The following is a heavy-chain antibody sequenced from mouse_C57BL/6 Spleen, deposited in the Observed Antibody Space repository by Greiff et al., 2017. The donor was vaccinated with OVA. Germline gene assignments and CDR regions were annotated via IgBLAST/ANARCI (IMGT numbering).Heavy chain of an antibody. Sequence: VQLQQPGAELVMPGASVKLSCKASGYTFTSYWMHWVKQRPGQGLEWIGEIDPSDSYTNYNQKFKGKSTLTVDKSSSTAYMQLSSLTSEDSAVYYCARYRGNYAMDYWGQGTSVTVSS. J-gene: IGHJ4*01. V-gene: IGHV1-69*01. CDR1: GYTFTSYW. CDR2: IDPSDSYT. CDR3: ARYRGNYAMDY.